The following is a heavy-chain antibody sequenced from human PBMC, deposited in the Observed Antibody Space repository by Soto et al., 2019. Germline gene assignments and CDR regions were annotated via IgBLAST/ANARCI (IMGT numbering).Heavy chain of an antibody. CDR3: AREGCSSTSCYPPYYYYGMDV. D-gene: IGHD2-2*01. CDR2: IYYSGST. J-gene: IGHJ6*02. CDR1: GGSVSSGDYY. V-gene: IGHV4-61*08. Sequence: SGTLSLTCTVSGGSVSSGDYYWIWIRQPPGKGLEWVGNIYYSGSTSSNASLKNPPAISLDTSKNQVSLRLSSVTAAATAVYYCAREGCSSTSCYPPYYYYGMDVWGQGTTVT.